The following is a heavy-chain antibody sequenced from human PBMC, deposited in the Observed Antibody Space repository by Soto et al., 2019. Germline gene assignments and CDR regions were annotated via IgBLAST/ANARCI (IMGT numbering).Heavy chain of an antibody. CDR1: GFTFGDYA. V-gene: IGHV3-49*03. D-gene: IGHD3-9*01. Sequence: GGSLRLSCTASGFTFGDYAMSWFRQAPGKGLEWVGFIRSKAYGGTTEYAASVKGRFTISRDDSKSIAYLQMNSLKTEDTAVYYCTRDRNYDILTGYTYYYGMDVWGQGTTVTVSS. J-gene: IGHJ6*02. CDR2: IRSKAYGGTT. CDR3: TRDRNYDILTGYTYYYGMDV.